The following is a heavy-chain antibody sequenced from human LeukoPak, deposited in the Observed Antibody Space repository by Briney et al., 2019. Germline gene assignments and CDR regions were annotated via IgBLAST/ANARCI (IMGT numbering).Heavy chain of an antibody. V-gene: IGHV7-4-1*02. D-gene: IGHD2-15*01. Sequence: ASVKVSCKASGYTFTSYAMNWVRQAPGQGLEWMGWINTNTGNPTYAQGFTGRFVFSLDTSVSTAYLQISSLKAEDTAVYYCARFSMKYCSGGSCYGEAWGQGTLVTVSS. CDR1: GYTFTSYA. J-gene: IGHJ5*02. CDR2: INTNTGNP. CDR3: ARFSMKYCSGGSCYGEA.